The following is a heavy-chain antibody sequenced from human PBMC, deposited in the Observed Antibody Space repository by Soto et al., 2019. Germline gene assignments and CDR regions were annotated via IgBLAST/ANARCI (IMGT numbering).Heavy chain of an antibody. V-gene: IGHV4-39*01. CDR2: IYYSGST. CDR1: GGSISSSRYY. Sequence: SETLSLTCTVSGGSISSSRYYWGWIRQPPGKGLEWIGSIYYSGSTYYNPSLKSRVTISVDTSKNQFSLKLSSVTAADTAVYYCASRRGYCSSTSCYWGYYYYYGMDVWGQGTTVTVSS. CDR3: ASRRGYCSSTSCYWGYYYYYGMDV. D-gene: IGHD2-2*01. J-gene: IGHJ6*02.